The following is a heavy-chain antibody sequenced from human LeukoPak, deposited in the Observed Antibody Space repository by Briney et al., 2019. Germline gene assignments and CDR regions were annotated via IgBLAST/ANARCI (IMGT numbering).Heavy chain of an antibody. CDR3: GRSRRINASLYYYMDV. J-gene: IGHJ6*03. CDR2: IRSTGDSI. CDR1: GLTFSSYA. D-gene: IGHD2-15*01. V-gene: IGHV3-23*01. Sequence: GGSLRLSCAASGLTFSSYAITWVRQAPGKGLEWVSSIRSTGDSIFYADSVKGRFTISRDNSKNTVYLLMNSLRTEDTAVYYCGRSRRINASLYYYMDVWGKGTTVTVSS.